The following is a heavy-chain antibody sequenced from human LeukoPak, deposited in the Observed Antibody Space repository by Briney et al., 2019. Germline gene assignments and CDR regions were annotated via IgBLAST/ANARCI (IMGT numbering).Heavy chain of an antibody. CDR1: GYTFTIYY. CDR3: ARSQGGTPYYYHGMDV. J-gene: IGHJ6*02. V-gene: IGHV1-46*01. CDR2: INPSGGST. Sequence: ALVKVSCKASGYTFTIYYIHWVRQAPGQGLEWMGIINPSGGSTSYAQKFQGRVTMTRDTSTSTVYMELSSLRSEDTAVYFCARSQGGTPYYYHGMDVWGQGTTVTVSS. D-gene: IGHD3-16*01.